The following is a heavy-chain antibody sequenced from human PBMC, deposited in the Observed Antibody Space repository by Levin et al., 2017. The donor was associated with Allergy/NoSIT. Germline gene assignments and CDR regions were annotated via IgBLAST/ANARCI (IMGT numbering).Heavy chain of an antibody. CDR3: ASFVLEDY. V-gene: IGHV3-21*01. CDR2: ISSSSSYI. J-gene: IGHJ4*02. CDR1: GFTFSSYS. Sequence: LSLTCAASGFTFSSYSMNWVRQAPGKGLEWVSSISSSSSYIYYADSVKGRFTISRDNAKNSLYLQMNSLRAEDTAVYYCASFVLEDYWGQGTLVTVSS. D-gene: IGHD1-1*01.